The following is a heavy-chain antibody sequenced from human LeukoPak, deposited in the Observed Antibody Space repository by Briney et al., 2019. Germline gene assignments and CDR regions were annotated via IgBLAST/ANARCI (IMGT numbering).Heavy chain of an antibody. V-gene: IGHV4-61*02. Sequence: SETPSLTCTVSGGSISSGSYYWSWLRQPAGKGLEWIGRIYTSGSTNYNPSLKSRVTISVDTSKNQFSLKLSSVTAADTAVYYCARGLGYGGNYYFDYWGQGTLVTVSS. CDR1: GGSISSGSYY. CDR2: IYTSGST. D-gene: IGHD4-23*01. CDR3: ARGLGYGGNYYFDY. J-gene: IGHJ4*02.